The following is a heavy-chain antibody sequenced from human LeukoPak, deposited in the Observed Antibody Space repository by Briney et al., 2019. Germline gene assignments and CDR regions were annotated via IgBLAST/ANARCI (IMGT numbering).Heavy chain of an antibody. Sequence: GGSLRLSCAASGFTFSSYGMHWVRQAPGKGLEWVSYISNRGSTIYYADSVKGRFTISRDNAKNSLFLQMNSLRAEDTAVYYCARDDFWSGTTFDYWGQGTLVTVSS. J-gene: IGHJ4*02. CDR1: GFTFSSYG. D-gene: IGHD3-3*01. V-gene: IGHV3-48*01. CDR3: ARDDFWSGTTFDY. CDR2: ISNRGSTI.